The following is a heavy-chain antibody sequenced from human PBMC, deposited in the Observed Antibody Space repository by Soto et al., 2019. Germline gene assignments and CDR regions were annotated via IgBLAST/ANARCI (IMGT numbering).Heavy chain of an antibody. CDR3: ARGLLWFGELRHNWFDP. D-gene: IGHD3-10*01. Sequence: PSETLSLTCTVSGGSISSGGYYWSWIRQHPGKGLEWIGYIYYSGSTYYNPSLKSRVTISVDTSKNQFSLKLSSVTAADTAVYYCARGLLWFGELRHNWFDPWGQGTLVTVSS. V-gene: IGHV4-31*03. J-gene: IGHJ5*02. CDR1: GGSISSGGYY. CDR2: IYYSGST.